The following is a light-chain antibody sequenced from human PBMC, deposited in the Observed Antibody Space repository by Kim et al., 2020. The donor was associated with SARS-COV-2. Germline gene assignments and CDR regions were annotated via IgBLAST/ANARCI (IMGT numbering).Light chain of an antibody. V-gene: IGLV1-44*01. CDR3: AAWDDSLRGVA. CDR2: RDS. Sequence: GQRVTISCSGSNFNIGSNTVNWYQQLPGTAPQLLIYRDSQRPSGVSGRFSGSKSATSASLAISGLQSEDEADYYCAAWDDSLRGVAFGGGTQLTVL. J-gene: IGLJ2*01. CDR1: NFNIGSNT.